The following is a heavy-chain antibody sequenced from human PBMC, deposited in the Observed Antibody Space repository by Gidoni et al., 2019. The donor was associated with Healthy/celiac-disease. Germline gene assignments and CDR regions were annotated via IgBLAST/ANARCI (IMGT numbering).Heavy chain of an antibody. J-gene: IGHJ4*02. CDR3: AKQRLGELSFPDFDY. CDR1: GFTFSSYG. Sequence: QVQLVESGGGVVQPGRSLRLSCAASGFTFSSYGMHWVRQAPGKGLEWVAVISYDGSNKYYADSVKGRFTISRDNSKNTLYLQMNSLRAEDTAVYYCAKQRLGELSFPDFDYWGQGTLVTVSS. D-gene: IGHD3-16*02. V-gene: IGHV3-30*18. CDR2: ISYDGSNK.